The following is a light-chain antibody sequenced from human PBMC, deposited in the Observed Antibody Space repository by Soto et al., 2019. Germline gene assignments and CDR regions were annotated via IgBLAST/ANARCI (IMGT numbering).Light chain of an antibody. V-gene: IGKV1-39*01. CDR1: QTIHNF. J-gene: IGKJ2*01. CDR2: AAS. Sequence: DIQLTQSPSSLSASVGDRVTITCRASQTIHNFLNWYQQTPGKAPKLLIYAASNLRGGVHSRFSGGGSGTDFTLTINSLQPEDFATYYCQESFSPLYTFGRGTMLDI. CDR3: QESFSPLYT.